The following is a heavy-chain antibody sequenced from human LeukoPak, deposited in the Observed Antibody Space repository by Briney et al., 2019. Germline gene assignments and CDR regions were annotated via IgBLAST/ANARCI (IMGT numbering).Heavy chain of an antibody. D-gene: IGHD4-17*01. CDR3: ARAYTVTTGRYYFDY. J-gene: IGHJ4*02. CDR2: ISGSSISI. Sequence: GRSLRLSCAASGFTFSSYGINWVRQAPGKGLEWVSYISGSSISIYYADSVKGRFTISRDNAKNSLYLQMNSLRAEDTAVYYCARAYTVTTGRYYFDYWGQGTLVTVSS. CDR1: GFTFSSYG. V-gene: IGHV3-48*04.